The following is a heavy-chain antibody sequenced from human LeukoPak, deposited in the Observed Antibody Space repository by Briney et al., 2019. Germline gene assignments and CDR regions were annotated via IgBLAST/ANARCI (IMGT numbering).Heavy chain of an antibody. Sequence: GGSLRLSCAASGFTFSDYYMSWIRQAPGKGLEWIAYISTSSSTIYYADSVKGRFTISRDNAKNSLYLLMNSLRAEDTALYYCARDYYDTNTYNYGMDVWGQGTTVTVSS. CDR2: ISTSSSTI. J-gene: IGHJ6*02. CDR3: ARDYYDTNTYNYGMDV. CDR1: GFTFSDYY. V-gene: IGHV3-11*01. D-gene: IGHD3-22*01.